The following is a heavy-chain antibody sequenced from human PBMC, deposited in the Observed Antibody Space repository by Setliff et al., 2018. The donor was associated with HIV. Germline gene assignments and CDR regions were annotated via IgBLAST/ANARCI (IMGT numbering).Heavy chain of an antibody. CDR3: ARSEGQRYFDWALKH. J-gene: IGHJ1*01. Sequence: PGGSMRLPCAASGSTFSSYWMHWVRQAPGKGLVWVSRINSDGSSTSYADSVKGRFTISRDNAKNTLYLQMNSLRAEDTAVYYCARSEGQRYFDWALKHWGQGTLVTVSS. CDR2: INSDGSST. CDR1: GSTFSSYW. V-gene: IGHV3-74*01. D-gene: IGHD3-9*01.